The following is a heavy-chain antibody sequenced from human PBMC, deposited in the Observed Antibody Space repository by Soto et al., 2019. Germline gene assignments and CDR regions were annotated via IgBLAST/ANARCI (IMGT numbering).Heavy chain of an antibody. J-gene: IGHJ4*02. CDR1: GFTFSSYN. CDR3: ARESTILEGSRPATSGIDY. CDR2: LSSSSSYI. Sequence: GALRLSCAASGFTFSSYNMNWIRQTQGKGLEWVSSLSSSSSYIYYADSMKGRFTISRDNARNSLYLQMNSLRAEDTAVYYCARESTILEGSRPATSGIDYWGQGT. D-gene: IGHD3-9*01. V-gene: IGHV3-21*01.